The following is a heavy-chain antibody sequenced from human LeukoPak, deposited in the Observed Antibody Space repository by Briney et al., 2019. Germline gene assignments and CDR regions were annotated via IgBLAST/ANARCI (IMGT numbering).Heavy chain of an antibody. CDR3: AREPHSMKYYYGSGSLAGVLDV. CDR2: IYTSGST. J-gene: IGHJ6*04. Sequence: PSETLSLTCTVSGGSISSYYWSWIRQPAGKGLEWIGRIYTSGSTNYNPSLKSRVTMSVDTSKNQFSLRLSSVTAADTAVYYCAREPHSMKYYYGSGSLAGVLDVWGKGTTVTVSS. D-gene: IGHD3-10*01. V-gene: IGHV4-4*07. CDR1: GGSISSYY.